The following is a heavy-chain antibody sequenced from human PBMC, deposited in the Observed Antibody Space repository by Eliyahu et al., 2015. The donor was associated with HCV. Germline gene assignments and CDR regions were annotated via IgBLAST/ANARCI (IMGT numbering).Heavy chain of an antibody. CDR3: ARVLGRKRGIAAAGKGWFDP. V-gene: IGHV4-34*01. CDR2: INHSGST. D-gene: IGHD6-13*01. Sequence: QVQLQQWGAELLKPSETLSLTCAVYGGSFSGXYWXWIRQPPGKGLEWIGEINHSGSTNYNPSLKSRVTISVDTSKNQFPLKLSSVTAADTAVYYCARVLGRKRGIAAAGKGWFDPWGQGTLVTVSS. CDR1: GGSFSGXY. J-gene: IGHJ5*02.